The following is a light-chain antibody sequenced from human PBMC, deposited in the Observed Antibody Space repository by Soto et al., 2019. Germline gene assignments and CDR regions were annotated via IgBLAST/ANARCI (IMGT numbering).Light chain of an antibody. Sequence: DVVMPQSPLSLPVTLGQPASISCRSSQSLAYSDGNTYLNWFQQRPGQSPRRLIYKVSNRDSGVPDRFSGSGSGADFTLKISRVEAEDVGVYYCMQGTHWPPYPFGQGNKLEIK. CDR2: KVS. V-gene: IGKV2-30*01. J-gene: IGKJ2*01. CDR1: QSLAYSDGNTY. CDR3: MQGTHWPPYP.